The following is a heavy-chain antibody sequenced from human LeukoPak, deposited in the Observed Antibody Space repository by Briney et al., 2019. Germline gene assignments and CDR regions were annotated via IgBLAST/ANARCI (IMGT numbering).Heavy chain of an antibody. D-gene: IGHD3-22*01. J-gene: IGHJ4*02. Sequence: GGSLRLSCAASGFTVSSNYMSWVRQAPGKGLEWVSVIYSGGSTYYADSVKGRFTISRDNSKNTLYLQMNSLRAEDTAVYYCARGNYYDSSGLYYFDYWGQGTLVTVSS. V-gene: IGHV3-53*01. CDR3: ARGNYYDSSGLYYFDY. CDR1: GFTVSSNY. CDR2: IYSGGST.